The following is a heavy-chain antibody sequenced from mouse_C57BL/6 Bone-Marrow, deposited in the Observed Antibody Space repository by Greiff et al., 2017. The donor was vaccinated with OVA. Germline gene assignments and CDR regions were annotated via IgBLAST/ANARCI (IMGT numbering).Heavy chain of an antibody. D-gene: IGHD3-2*02. CDR1: GYTFTSYW. CDR2: IDPSDSYT. CDR3: ARETAQATRYFDY. V-gene: IGHV1-69*01. J-gene: IGHJ2*01. Sequence: VQLQQPGAELVMPGASVKLSCKASGYTFTSYWMHWVKQRPGQGLEWIGEIDPSDSYTNYNQKFKGKSTVTVDKSSSTAYMQLSSLTSEDSAVYDCARETAQATRYFDYWGQGTTLTVSS.